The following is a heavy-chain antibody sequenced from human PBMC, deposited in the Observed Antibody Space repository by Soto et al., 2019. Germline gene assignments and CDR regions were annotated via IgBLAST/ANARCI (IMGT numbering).Heavy chain of an antibody. V-gene: IGHV3-7*05. CDR3: ARCVATVAGST. D-gene: IGHD6-19*01. CDR2: IKGGGSEK. CDR1: GFTLSSYW. Sequence: EVQLVESGGGLVQPGGSLRLSCVASGFTLSSYWMSWVRQAPGKGPEWVANIKGGGSEKYYADSVKGRFTISRDNAKNSLLLEMNSLGAEDTALYYCARCVATVAGSTLGQGTLVTVSS. J-gene: IGHJ5*02.